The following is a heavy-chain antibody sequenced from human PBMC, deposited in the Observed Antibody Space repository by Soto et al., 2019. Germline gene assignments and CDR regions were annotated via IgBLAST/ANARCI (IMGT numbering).Heavy chain of an antibody. CDR3: TRDASRDSSARGWFDP. CDR1: GFTFRSFA. D-gene: IGHD6-13*01. J-gene: IGHJ5*02. V-gene: IGHV3-21*01. Sequence: PGGSLRLSCAASGFTFRSFAMNRVRQAPGKGLEWVSTISSNSAYIYYTDALRGRFTISRDNAKNSLHLQMNSPRAEDTAVYYCTRDASRDSSARGWFDPWGPGTLVTVSS. CDR2: ISSNSAYI.